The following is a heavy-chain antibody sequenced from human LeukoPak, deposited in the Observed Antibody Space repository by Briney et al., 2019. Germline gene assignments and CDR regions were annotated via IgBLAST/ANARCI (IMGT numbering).Heavy chain of an antibody. D-gene: IGHD4-11*01. V-gene: IGHV3-7*01. CDR1: GFTFSSYW. CDR2: IIRDGSEK. J-gene: IGHJ6*03. CDR3: ARDPGDYSNYETHYYMDV. Sequence: PGGSLRLSCAASGFTFSSYWMSWVRQAPGKGLEWVASIIRDGSEKYYVGSVKGRSTISRDNAKNSLYLQMNSLRAEDTAVYYCARDPGDYSNYETHYYMDVWGKGTTVTVSS.